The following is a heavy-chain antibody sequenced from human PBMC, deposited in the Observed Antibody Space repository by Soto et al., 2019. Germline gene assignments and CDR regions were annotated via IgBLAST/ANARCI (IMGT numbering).Heavy chain of an antibody. CDR3: ARDLGGWPDY. D-gene: IGHD2-15*01. CDR1: GYTFTSYA. V-gene: IGHV1-3*01. Sequence: ASVKVSCKASGYTFTSYAMHWVRQATGQRLEWMGWMNANSGNTKYAQKFQGRVTMTRNTSVSTAYMELSSLRSEDTAVYYCARDLGGWPDYWGQGTLVTVS. J-gene: IGHJ4*02. CDR2: MNANSGNT.